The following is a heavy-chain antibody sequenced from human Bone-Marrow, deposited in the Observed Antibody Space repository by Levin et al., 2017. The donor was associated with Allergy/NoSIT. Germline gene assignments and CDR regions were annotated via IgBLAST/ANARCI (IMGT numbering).Heavy chain of an antibody. CDR1: GFTFDDYT. CDR2: ITWDGSSP. J-gene: IGHJ3*01. D-gene: IGHD3-10*01. Sequence: GGSLRLSFAASGFTFDDYTMHWVRQRPGKGLEWVSLITWDGSSPYYTDSVQGRFTVSRDNSKNSLYLQLNSLRNEDTALYYCARDASKFYYGDQKNAFDVWSQVTMVTVSS. CDR3: ARDASKFYYGDQKNAFDV. V-gene: IGHV3-43*01.